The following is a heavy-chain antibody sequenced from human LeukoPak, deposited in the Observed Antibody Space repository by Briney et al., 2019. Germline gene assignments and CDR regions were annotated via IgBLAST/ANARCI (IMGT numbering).Heavy chain of an antibody. CDR3: ARAYSVLLWFGDPNYFDY. CDR1: GYTFTGYY. J-gene: IGHJ4*02. V-gene: IGHV1-2*02. D-gene: IGHD3-10*01. Sequence: GASVKVSCKASGYTFTGYYMHWVRQAPGQGLEWMGWINPNSGGTNYAQKFQGRVTMTRDTSISTAYMELRSLRSDDTAVYYCARAYSVLLWFGDPNYFDYWGQGTLVTVSS. CDR2: INPNSGGT.